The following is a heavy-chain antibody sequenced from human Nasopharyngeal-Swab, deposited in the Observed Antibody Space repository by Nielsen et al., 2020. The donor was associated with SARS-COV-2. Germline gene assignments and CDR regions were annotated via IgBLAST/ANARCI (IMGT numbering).Heavy chain of an antibody. CDR2: INPNSGGT. J-gene: IGHJ6*02. Sequence: ASVKVSCKASGYTFTGYYMHWVRQAPGQGLEWMGRINPNSGGTNYAQKFQGRVTMTRDTSISTAYMELSKLRSDDTAVYYCARSVAGTTHYHYYYGMDVWGQGTTVTVSS. D-gene: IGHD6-19*01. CDR3: ARSVAGTTHYHYYYGMDV. V-gene: IGHV1-2*06. CDR1: GYTFTGYY.